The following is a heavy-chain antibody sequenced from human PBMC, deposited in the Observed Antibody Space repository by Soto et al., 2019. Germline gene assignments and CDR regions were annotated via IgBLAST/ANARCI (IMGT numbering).Heavy chain of an antibody. V-gene: IGHV3-66*01. CDR2: IYSGGGT. J-gene: IGHJ4*02. Sequence: EVQLVESGGGLVQPGGSLRLSCAASGFTVSSNYMSWVRQAPGKGLEWVSVIYSGGGTYFADSVKGRFAMSRDNSKNTLYLQINSLRADDTAVYYCAEQRGGYDRDFDSWGQGTLVTVSS. CDR3: AEQRGGYDRDFDS. D-gene: IGHD5-12*01. CDR1: GFTVSSNY.